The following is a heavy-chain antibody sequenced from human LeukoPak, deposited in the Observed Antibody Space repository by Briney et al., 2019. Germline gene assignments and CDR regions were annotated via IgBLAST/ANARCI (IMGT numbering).Heavy chain of an antibody. V-gene: IGHV3-30*18. J-gene: IGHJ4*02. Sequence: GGSLRLSCAASGFTFSSYGMHWVRQAPGKGLEWVAVISYDGSNKYYADSVKGRFTISRDNSKNTLYLQMNSLRAEDTAVYYCAKDHDSSGYYYIDYWGQGTLVTVSS. D-gene: IGHD3-22*01. CDR3: AKDHDSSGYYYIDY. CDR1: GFTFSSYG. CDR2: ISYDGSNK.